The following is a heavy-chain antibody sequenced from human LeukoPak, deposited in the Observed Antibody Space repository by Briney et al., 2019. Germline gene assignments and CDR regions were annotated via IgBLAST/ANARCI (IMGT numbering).Heavy chain of an antibody. CDR3: AKDPLGTGDYYYYYMDV. Sequence: GGSLRLSCAASGFTFSSYAMNWVRQAPGKGLEWVSDISGTGGSTYYADSVKGRFTISRDNSKNTLSLQMNSLRAEDTAVYYCAKDPLGTGDYYYYYMDVWGKGTTVTISS. D-gene: IGHD7-27*01. V-gene: IGHV3-23*01. CDR2: ISGTGGST. CDR1: GFTFSSYA. J-gene: IGHJ6*03.